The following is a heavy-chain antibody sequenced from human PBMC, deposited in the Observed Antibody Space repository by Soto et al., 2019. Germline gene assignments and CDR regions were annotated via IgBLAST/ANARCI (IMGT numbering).Heavy chain of an antibody. Sequence: QVQLVQSGAEVKKPGSSVKVSCKASGGTFSSYAISWVRQAPGHGLEWMGGIIPIFGTANYAQKFQGRVTITADESTSTAYMELSSLRSEDTAVYYCARLGHCSSTSCPFDYWGQGTLVTVSS. V-gene: IGHV1-69*01. D-gene: IGHD2-2*01. J-gene: IGHJ4*02. CDR3: ARLGHCSSTSCPFDY. CDR2: IIPIFGTA. CDR1: GGTFSSYA.